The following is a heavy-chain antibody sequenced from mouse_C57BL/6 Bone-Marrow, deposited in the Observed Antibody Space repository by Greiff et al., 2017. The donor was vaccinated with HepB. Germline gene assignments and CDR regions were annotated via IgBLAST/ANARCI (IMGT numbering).Heavy chain of an antibody. Sequence: VQLKESGGDLVKPGGSLKLSCAASGFTFSSYGMSWVRQTPDKRLEWVATISSGGSYTYYPDSVKGRYTISRDNAKNTMYLQMSSLKPEDTAMYYCASEIDSDDDKDYFYYWGQGTTLTVSS. J-gene: IGHJ2*01. D-gene: IGHD2-4*01. CDR3: ASEIDSDDDKDYFYY. CDR2: ISSGGSYT. CDR1: GFTFSSYG. V-gene: IGHV5-6*01.